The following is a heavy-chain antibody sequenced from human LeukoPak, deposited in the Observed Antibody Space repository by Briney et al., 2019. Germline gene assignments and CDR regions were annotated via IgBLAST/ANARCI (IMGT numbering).Heavy chain of an antibody. V-gene: IGHV1-2*02. Sequence: ASVKVSCKASGYTSTAYYMHWVRQAPGQGLEWMGWINPNSGGTNYAQKFQGRVTMTRDTSIGTAYMELSRLRSDDTAVYYCARELNQWFGELLPTDYWGQGTLVTVSS. CDR3: ARELNQWFGELLPTDY. CDR1: GYTSTAYY. D-gene: IGHD3-10*01. CDR2: INPNSGGT. J-gene: IGHJ4*02.